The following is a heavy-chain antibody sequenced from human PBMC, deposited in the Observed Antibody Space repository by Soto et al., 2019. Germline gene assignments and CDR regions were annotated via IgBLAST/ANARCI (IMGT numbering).Heavy chain of an antibody. V-gene: IGHV3-21*01. CDR1: GFTFSSYS. Sequence: EVQLVESGGGLVKPGGSLRLSCAASGFTFSSYSMNWVRQAPGKGLEWVSSISSSSSYIYYADSVKGRFTISRDNAKNSLYLQMNSLRAEDTAVYYCARPLGHYYYYYYMDGWGKGTTVTVSS. CDR3: ARPLGHYYYYYYMDG. J-gene: IGHJ6*03. CDR2: ISSSSSYI. D-gene: IGHD1-26*01.